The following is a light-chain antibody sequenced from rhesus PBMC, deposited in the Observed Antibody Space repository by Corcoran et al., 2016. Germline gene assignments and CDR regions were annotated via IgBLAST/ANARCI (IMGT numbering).Light chain of an antibody. CDR3: QQYIRGPLT. Sequence: DIQMTQSPSSLSASVGDTVTISCRASQRVMNWLAWYQQKPGKAPKLLIYRASKFQSGVPSRLSGGGAGTDFTTTISSLQTEDFATYFCQQYIRGPLTFGGGTKVDLK. V-gene: IGKV1-22*01. J-gene: IGKJ4*01. CDR2: RAS. CDR1: QRVMNW.